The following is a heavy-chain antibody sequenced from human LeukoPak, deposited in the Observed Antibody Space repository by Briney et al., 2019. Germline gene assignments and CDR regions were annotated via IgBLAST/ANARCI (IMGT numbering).Heavy chain of an antibody. CDR2: IYYSGST. CDR1: GGSVSSSSYY. D-gene: IGHD5-18*01. Sequence: SETLSLTCTVSGGSVSSSSYYWGWIRQPPGKGLEWIGSIYYSGSTYYNPSLKSRVTISGDTSKNQFSLKLSSVTAADTAVYYCARRHTANYGMDVWGQGTTVTASS. J-gene: IGHJ6*02. V-gene: IGHV4-39*01. CDR3: ARRHTANYGMDV.